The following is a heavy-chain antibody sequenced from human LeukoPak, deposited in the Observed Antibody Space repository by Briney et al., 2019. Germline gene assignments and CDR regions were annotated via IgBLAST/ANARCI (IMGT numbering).Heavy chain of an antibody. CDR2: VQPSGGST. D-gene: IGHD1-20*01. CDR1: EYTFTSYD. CDR3: ARITLSTSGWYFDL. J-gene: IGHJ2*01. Sequence: ASVKLSCKAAEYTFTSYDKPWLRQAPGQGLEWMGIVQPSGGSTSYAQKFQGRVTMTRDTATSKVYMELSSLRSEDTAIFCGARITLSTSGWYFDLWGRGSLVTVSS. V-gene: IGHV1-46*01.